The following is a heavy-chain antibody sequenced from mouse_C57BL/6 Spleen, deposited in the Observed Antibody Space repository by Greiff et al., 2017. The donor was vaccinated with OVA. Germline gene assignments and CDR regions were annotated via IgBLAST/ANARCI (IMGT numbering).Heavy chain of an antibody. V-gene: IGHV1-69*01. J-gene: IGHJ4*01. CDR1: GYTFTSYW. CDR2: IDPSDSYY. Sequence: QVQLQQPGAELVMPGASVTLSCKASGYTFTSYWMRWVKQRPGQGLEWIGEIDPSDSYYNYNQKFTGKSTLTVDKSSSTAYMQLSSLTSEDAAVYYCARVYGSSYNYAMDYWGQGTSVTVSS. CDR3: ARVYGSSYNYAMDY. D-gene: IGHD1-1*01.